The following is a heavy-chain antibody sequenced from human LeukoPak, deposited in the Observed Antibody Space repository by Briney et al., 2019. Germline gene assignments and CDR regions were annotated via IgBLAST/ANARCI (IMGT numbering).Heavy chain of an antibody. D-gene: IGHD5-12*01. J-gene: IGHJ4*02. CDR3: QGRGYSGYDFTIPIDY. Sequence: ASVKVSCKASGYTLTELSMHWVRQAPGKGLEWMGGFDPEDGETIYAQKFQGRVTMTEDTSTDAAYMELSSLRSEDTAVYYCQGRGYSGYDFTIPIDYWGQGTLVTVSS. CDR1: GYTLTELS. V-gene: IGHV1-24*01. CDR2: FDPEDGET.